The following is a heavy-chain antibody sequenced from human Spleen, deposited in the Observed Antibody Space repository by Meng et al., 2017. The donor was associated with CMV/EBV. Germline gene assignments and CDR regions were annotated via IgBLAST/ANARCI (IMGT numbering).Heavy chain of an antibody. CDR1: GFTFNSYA. V-gene: IGHV3-23*01. D-gene: IGHD5-12*01. CDR2: ISDSGGNT. CDR3: AKSRNGYGGEDH. Sequence: GESLKISCAASGFTFNSYAMNWVRQAPGKGLEWVSTISDSGGNTYYPDSVKGRFTISRDNSNKTVFLQMNRLRAEDTAIYYCAKSRNGYGGEDHWGQGRLVTVSS. J-gene: IGHJ4*02.